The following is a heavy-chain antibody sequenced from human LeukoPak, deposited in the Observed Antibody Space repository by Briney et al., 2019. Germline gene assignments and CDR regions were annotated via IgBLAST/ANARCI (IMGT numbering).Heavy chain of an antibody. D-gene: IGHD6-19*01. J-gene: IGHJ4*02. CDR1: GFTFSSHG. CDR3: AKGLAVAGHFDY. V-gene: IGHV3-33*03. Sequence: PGGSLRLSCAASGFTFSSHGMHWVRQAPGKGLEWVAVIWYDGSNKYYADSAKGRFTISRDKSKNTLYLQMNSLRAEDTAVYYCAKGLAVAGHFDYWGQGTLVTVSS. CDR2: IWYDGSNK.